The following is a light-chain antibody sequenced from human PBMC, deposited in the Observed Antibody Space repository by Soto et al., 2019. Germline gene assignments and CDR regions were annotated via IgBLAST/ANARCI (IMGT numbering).Light chain of an antibody. CDR1: QSVSSNY. CDR3: QQYGSSSWT. CDR2: SAS. V-gene: IGKV3-20*01. Sequence: EIVLTQSPATLSLSPGERATLSCRASQSVSSNYLAWYQQKPGQAPRLLIYSASSRATGIPDRFSGSGSGTDFILTISRLEPEDFAVYYCQQYGSSSWTFGQGTRWIS. J-gene: IGKJ1*01.